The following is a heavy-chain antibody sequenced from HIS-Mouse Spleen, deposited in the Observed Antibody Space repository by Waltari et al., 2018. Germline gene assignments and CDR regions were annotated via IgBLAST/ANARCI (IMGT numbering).Heavy chain of an antibody. D-gene: IGHD6-13*01. CDR1: GGSISSSSYY. J-gene: IGHJ2*01. Sequence: QLQLQESGPGLVKPSETLSLTCTVSGGSISSSSYYWGWIRQPPGKGLEWIGGIYYSGSTYTNRSLKSRVTISVDTSKNRFSLKLSAVTAADTAVYYCAREIPYSSSWYDWYFDLWGRGTLVTVSS. CDR3: AREIPYSSSWYDWYFDL. CDR2: IYYSGST. V-gene: IGHV4-39*07.